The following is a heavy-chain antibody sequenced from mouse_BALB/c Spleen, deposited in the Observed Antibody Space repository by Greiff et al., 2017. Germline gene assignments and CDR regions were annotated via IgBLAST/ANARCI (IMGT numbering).Heavy chain of an antibody. J-gene: IGHJ1*01. V-gene: IGHV1-5*01. Sequence: EVQLQQSGTVLARPGASVKMSCKASGYTFTSYWMHWVKQRPGQGLEWIGAIYPGNSDTSYNQKFKGKAKLTAVTSTSTAYMELSSLTNEDSAVYYCTRTATDWYFDVWGAGTTVTVSS. D-gene: IGHD1-2*01. CDR2: IYPGNSDT. CDR3: TRTATDWYFDV. CDR1: GYTFTSYW.